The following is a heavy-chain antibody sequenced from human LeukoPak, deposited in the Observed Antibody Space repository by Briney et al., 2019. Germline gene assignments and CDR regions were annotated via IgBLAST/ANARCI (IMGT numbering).Heavy chain of an antibody. J-gene: IGHJ4*02. CDR2: INPNSGGT. V-gene: IGHV1-2*02. CDR1: GYTFTSYG. CDR3: ARGLYYDILTGYYPRDY. Sequence: GASVKVSCKASGYTFTSYGISWVRQAPGQGLEWMGWINPNSGGTNYAQKFQGRVTMTRDTSISTAYMELSRLRSDDTAVYYCARGLYYDILTGYYPRDYWGQGTLVTVSS. D-gene: IGHD3-9*01.